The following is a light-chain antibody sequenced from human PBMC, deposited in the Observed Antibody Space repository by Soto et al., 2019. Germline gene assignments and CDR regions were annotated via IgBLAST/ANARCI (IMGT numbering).Light chain of an antibody. V-gene: IGKV3-15*01. Sequence: EIVMTQSPAPLFVSPGEGATLSCKASQNVYNNLAWYQQRPGQPPRLLIYDASTRATGISARFSGSGYGTEFTLTISSLQSEDFAVYFCQQCRNWPLTFGGGTKV. J-gene: IGKJ4*01. CDR1: QNVYNN. CDR3: QQCRNWPLT. CDR2: DAS.